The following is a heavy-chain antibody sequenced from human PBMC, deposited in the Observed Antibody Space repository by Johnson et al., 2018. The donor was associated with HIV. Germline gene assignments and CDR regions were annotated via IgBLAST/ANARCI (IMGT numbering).Heavy chain of an antibody. D-gene: IGHD7-27*01. J-gene: IGHJ3*02. V-gene: IGHV3-30*03. Sequence: VQLVESGGGVVQPGRSLRLSCAASGFTFSNYAMDWVRQAPGKGLEWVAVISYDGSNKYYADSVKGRFTISRDNSKNTLYLQMNSLRAEDTAVYYCARETGDGDAFDIWGKGTMVTVSS. CDR3: ARETGDGDAFDI. CDR1: GFTFSNYA. CDR2: ISYDGSNK.